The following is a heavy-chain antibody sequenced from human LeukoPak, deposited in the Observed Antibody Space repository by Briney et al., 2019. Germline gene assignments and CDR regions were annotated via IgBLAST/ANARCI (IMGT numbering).Heavy chain of an antibody. D-gene: IGHD3-3*01. Sequence: PSETLSLTCTVSGGSISSSSYYWGWLRQPPGMGLEWIGSIYYSGSTYYNPSLKSRVTISVDTSKNQFSLKLSSVTAADTAVYYCRSVRRSRDYWGQGTLVTVSS. J-gene: IGHJ4*02. CDR2: IYYSGST. CDR3: RSVRRSRDY. V-gene: IGHV4-39*01. CDR1: GGSISSSSYY.